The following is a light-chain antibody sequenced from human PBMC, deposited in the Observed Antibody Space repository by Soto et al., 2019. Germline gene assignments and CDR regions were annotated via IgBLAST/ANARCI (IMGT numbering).Light chain of an antibody. Sequence: EIVLTQSPGTLSLSPGERATLSCRASQSVTTYLAWYQQKPGQAPRLLIYDASTRATGIPARFSGSGSGTDFTLTIGSLEPEDFAVYYCQQRSNWPPSITVGQGTRLESK. J-gene: IGKJ5*01. CDR1: QSVTTY. CDR2: DAS. V-gene: IGKV3-11*01. CDR3: QQRSNWPPSIT.